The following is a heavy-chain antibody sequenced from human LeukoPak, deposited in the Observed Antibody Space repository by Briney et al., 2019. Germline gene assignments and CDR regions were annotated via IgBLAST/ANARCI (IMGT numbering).Heavy chain of an antibody. CDR2: IFYSGST. J-gene: IGHJ4*02. CDR1: GGSIRSFY. Sequence: PSETLSLTCTVSGGSIRSFYWSWIRQPPGKGLEWIGYIFYSGSTNYNPSLKSRVTISVDTSKNQFPLKLSSVTAADTAVYYCARHGSGYYFFDYWGQGTLVTVSS. D-gene: IGHD3-3*01. V-gene: IGHV4-59*08. CDR3: ARHGSGYYFFDY.